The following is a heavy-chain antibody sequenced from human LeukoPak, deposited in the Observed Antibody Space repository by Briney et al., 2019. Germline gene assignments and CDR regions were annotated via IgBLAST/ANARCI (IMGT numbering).Heavy chain of an antibody. CDR1: GYSFTNYW. CDR2: FDPRDSQS. D-gene: IGHD4-17*01. J-gene: IGHJ4*02. V-gene: IGHV5-10-1*01. CDR3: AAYGDNPHY. Sequence: GESLTISCKTSGYSFTNYWIIWVRQVPREGLEWMGRFDPRDSQSNYSPSFQGHVTISTDNSITTAYLQWSSLRASDTAMYYCAAYGDNPHYWGQGTQVTVSS.